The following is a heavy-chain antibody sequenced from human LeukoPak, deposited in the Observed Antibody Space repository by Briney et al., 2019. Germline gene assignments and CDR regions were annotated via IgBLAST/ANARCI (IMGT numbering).Heavy chain of an antibody. Sequence: GGSLRLSCAASGIAVSGNYMSWVRQAPGKGLEWVGFIRSKAYGGTREYAASVKGRFTISRDDSKSIAYLQMNSLKTEDTAVYYCTRGETSAGGSCYSGYWGQGTLVTVSS. J-gene: IGHJ4*02. CDR3: TRGETSAGGSCYSGY. D-gene: IGHD2-15*01. CDR1: GIAVSGNY. CDR2: IRSKAYGGTR. V-gene: IGHV3-49*04.